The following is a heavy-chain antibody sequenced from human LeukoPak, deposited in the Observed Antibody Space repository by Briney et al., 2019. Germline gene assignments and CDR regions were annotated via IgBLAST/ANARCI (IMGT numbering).Heavy chain of an antibody. CDR2: IKQDGSEK. CDR3: ARGTGTTAYFDY. CDR1: GFTFRSFW. J-gene: IGHJ4*02. V-gene: IGHV3-7*02. D-gene: IGHD1-1*01. Sequence: GGSLRLSCAASGFTFRSFWVTWVRQAPGEGLELVANIKQDGSEKFHADSVKGRFTISRDNAKNSLYLQMNSLRAEDTAVYYCARGTGTTAYFDYWGQGTPVTVSS.